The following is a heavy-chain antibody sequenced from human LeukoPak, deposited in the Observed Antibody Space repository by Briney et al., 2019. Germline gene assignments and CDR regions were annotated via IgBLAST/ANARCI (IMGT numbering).Heavy chain of an antibody. CDR3: ARDRWSAIGADAFDI. CDR1: GYTFTSYA. V-gene: IGHV7-4-1*02. CDR2: INTNTGNP. J-gene: IGHJ3*02. Sequence: GASVKASCKASGYTFTSYAMNWVRQAPGQGLEWMGWINTNTGNPTYAQCFTGRFVFSLDTSVSTAYLQISSLKAEDTAVYYCARDRWSAIGADAFDIWGQGTMVTVSS. D-gene: IGHD3-10*01.